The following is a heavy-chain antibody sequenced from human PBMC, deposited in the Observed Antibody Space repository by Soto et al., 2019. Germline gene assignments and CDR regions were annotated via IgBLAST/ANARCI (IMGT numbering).Heavy chain of an antibody. CDR1: GYTFTSYD. D-gene: IGHD3-3*01. V-gene: IGHV1-8*01. CDR3: ARVGKYYDFWSGYYGYYYYGMDV. J-gene: IGHJ6*02. CDR2: MNPNSGNT. Sequence: ASVKVSCKASGYTFTSYDINWVRQATGQGLEWMGWMNPNSGNTGYAQKFQGRVTMTRNTSISTAYMELSSLRSEDTAVYYCARVGKYYDFWSGYYGYYYYGMDVWGQGTTVTVSS.